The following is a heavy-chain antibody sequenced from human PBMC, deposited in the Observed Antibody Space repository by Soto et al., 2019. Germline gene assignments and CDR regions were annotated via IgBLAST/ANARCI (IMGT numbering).Heavy chain of an antibody. CDR1: GGSISSYD. V-gene: IGHV4-59*01. CDR3: ARDRGYSSSWSLDY. CDR2: IYYSGST. Sequence: SETLSLTCTVSGGSISSYDWSWIRQPPGKGLEWIGYIYYSGSTNYNPSLKSRVTISVDTSKNQFSLKLSSVTAADTAVYYCARDRGYSSSWSLDYWGQGTLVTAPQ. D-gene: IGHD6-13*01. J-gene: IGHJ4*02.